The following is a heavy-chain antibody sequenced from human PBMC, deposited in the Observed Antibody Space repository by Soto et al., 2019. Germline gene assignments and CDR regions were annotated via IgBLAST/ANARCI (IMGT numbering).Heavy chain of an antibody. CDR3: SRSEVGDYMDV. Sequence: QAQLEQSGAEVKEPGASVKVSCKASENTFTNYDIIWVQQAPGQGLEWMGWLNPNNGNTGYAPKFRGRVTMTRDPYKRTAFMEMSSLRAEDTAVYYCSRSEVGDYMDVWGKGTTVTVSS. CDR1: ENTFTNYD. V-gene: IGHV1-8*01. J-gene: IGHJ6*03. CDR2: LNPNNGNT. D-gene: IGHD3-3*01.